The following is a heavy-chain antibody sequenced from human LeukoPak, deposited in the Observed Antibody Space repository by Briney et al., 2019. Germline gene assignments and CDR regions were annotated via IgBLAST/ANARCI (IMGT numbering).Heavy chain of an antibody. Sequence: GGSLRLSCAASGFTFSSYWMSWVRQAPGKGLEWVANIKQDGSEKYYVDSVKGRFTISRDNAKNSLYLQMNSLRAEDTALYYCAKDMSLSYYYDSSGYYPLRRAFDIWGQGTMVTVSS. CDR2: IKQDGSEK. J-gene: IGHJ3*02. CDR3: AKDMSLSYYYDSSGYYPLRRAFDI. CDR1: GFTFSSYW. V-gene: IGHV3-7*03. D-gene: IGHD3-22*01.